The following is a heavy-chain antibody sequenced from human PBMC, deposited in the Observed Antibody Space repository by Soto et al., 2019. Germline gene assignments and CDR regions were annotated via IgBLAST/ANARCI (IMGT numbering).Heavy chain of an antibody. CDR1: GGTSSSYA. V-gene: IGHV1-69*13. J-gene: IGHJ6*04. CDR2: IIPIFGTA. CDR3: ARDLAAAGTSDHYYGMDV. Sequence: SVKVSCKASGGTSSSYAISWVRQAPGQGLEWMGGIIPIFGTANYAQKFQGRVTITADESTSTAYMELTSLRSEDTAVYYCARDLAAAGTSDHYYGMDVWGKGTTVTVSS. D-gene: IGHD6-13*01.